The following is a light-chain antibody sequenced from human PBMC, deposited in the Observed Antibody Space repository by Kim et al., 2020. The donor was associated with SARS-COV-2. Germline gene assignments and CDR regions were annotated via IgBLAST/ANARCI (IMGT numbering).Light chain of an antibody. CDR1: SSDVGVSNS. J-gene: IGLJ3*02. Sequence: QSISSSCTATSSDVGVSNSISWYPQHPGEAPKLMIYVVSKRSSVVSNRCSVSKSGNPASLTISGLQAEDDADYYCSSYTSSSTPWVFGGGTQLTVL. V-gene: IGLV2-14*04. CDR2: VVS. CDR3: SSYTSSSTPWV.